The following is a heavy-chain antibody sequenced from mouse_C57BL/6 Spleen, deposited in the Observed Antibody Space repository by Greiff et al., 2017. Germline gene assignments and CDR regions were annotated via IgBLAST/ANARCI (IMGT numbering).Heavy chain of an antibody. CDR1: GFTFSSYG. V-gene: IGHV5-6*01. D-gene: IGHD1-1*01. CDR2: ISSGGSYT. Sequence: EVQLMESGGDLVKPGGSLKLSCAASGFTFSSYGMSWVRQTPDKRLEWVATISSGGSYTYYPDSVKGRFTISRDHAKNTLYLQMSSLKSEDTAMYYCARQTHDYGSDYYAMDYWGQGTSVTVSS. CDR3: ARQTHDYGSDYYAMDY. J-gene: IGHJ4*01.